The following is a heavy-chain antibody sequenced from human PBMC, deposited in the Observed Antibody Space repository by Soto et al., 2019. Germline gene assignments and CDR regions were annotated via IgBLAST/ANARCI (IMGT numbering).Heavy chain of an antibody. Sequence: PSETLSLPCAVSGGTIRSINWWSCVRQPPGKGLEWIGEIYHSGSTNYNPSLKSRVTISVDKSKNQFSLKLSSVTAADTVVYHCARVSSGHSNWFELWGKGTLVTVSS. CDR2: IYHSGST. J-gene: IGHJ5*02. D-gene: IGHD3-22*01. CDR1: GGTIRSINW. CDR3: ARVSSGHSNWFEL. V-gene: IGHV4-4*02.